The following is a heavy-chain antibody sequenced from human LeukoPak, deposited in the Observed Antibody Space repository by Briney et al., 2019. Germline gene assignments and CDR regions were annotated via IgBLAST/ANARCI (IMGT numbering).Heavy chain of an antibody. D-gene: IGHD6-19*01. CDR3: AKSVRGIAVAGYFDY. CDR1: GFTFSSYA. CDR2: ISGSGGST. V-gene: IGHV3-23*01. J-gene: IGHJ4*02. Sequence: GGSLRLSCAASGFTFSSYAMSWVRQAPGKGLEWVSAISGSGGSTYHADSVKGRFTISRDNSKNTLYLQMNSLRAEDTAVYYCAKSVRGIAVAGYFDYWGQGTLVTVSS.